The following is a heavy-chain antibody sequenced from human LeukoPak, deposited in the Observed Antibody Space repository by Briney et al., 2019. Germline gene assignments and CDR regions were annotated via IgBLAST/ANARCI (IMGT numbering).Heavy chain of an antibody. D-gene: IGHD6-19*01. CDR2: IYTSGST. J-gene: IGHJ4*02. CDR1: GGSMISYY. CDR3: ARGGSSGPDY. Sequence: SETLSLTCTVSGGSMISYYWSWIRQPAGKGLEWIGRIYTSGSTNYNPSLKSRVSISVDKSKNQLSLRLSSVTAADTAVYYCARGGSSGPDYWGQGTLVTVSS. V-gene: IGHV4-4*07.